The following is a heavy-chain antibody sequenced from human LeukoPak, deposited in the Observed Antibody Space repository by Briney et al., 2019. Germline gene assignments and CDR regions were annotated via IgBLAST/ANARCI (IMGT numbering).Heavy chain of an antibody. D-gene: IGHD3-9*01. CDR2: ISSSSTI. CDR1: GFTFSSYS. J-gene: IGHJ5*02. CDR3: ARALRYFVWLSISPEYNWFVP. Sequence: GGSLRLSCAASGFTFSSYSMNWVRQAPGKGLEWVSYISSSSTIYYADSVKGRFTISRDNAKNSLYLQMNSLRAEYTAVYYCARALRYFVWLSISPEYNWFVPWGQGTLVTVSS. V-gene: IGHV3-48*01.